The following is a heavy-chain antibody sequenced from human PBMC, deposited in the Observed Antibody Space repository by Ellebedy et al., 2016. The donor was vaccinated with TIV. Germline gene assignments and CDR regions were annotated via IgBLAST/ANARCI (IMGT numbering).Heavy chain of an antibody. CDR1: GFTFSDYY. J-gene: IGHJ4*02. D-gene: IGHD3-16*02. Sequence: GGSLRLSCAASGFTFSDYYMSWIRQAPGKGLEWVSYISSSSSYTNYADSVKGRFTISRDNAKNSLYLQMNSLRAEDTAVYYCARGRLRLGELSDDAGLDYWGQGTLVTVSS. V-gene: IGHV3-11*06. CDR3: ARGRLRLGELSDDAGLDY. CDR2: ISSSSSYT.